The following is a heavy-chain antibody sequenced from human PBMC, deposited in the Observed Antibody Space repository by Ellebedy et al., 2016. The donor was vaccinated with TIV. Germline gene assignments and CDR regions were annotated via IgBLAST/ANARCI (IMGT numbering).Heavy chain of an antibody. V-gene: IGHV4-39*07. Sequence: MPSETLSLTCSVSGGSVSSTRYYWAWIRQPPGNGLEWIWSTYYSGSAYYNPSLKSRVTVSVDTSKNQFSLNLSSVTAADTAVYYFARDPALPRGRFDTWGQGTLVTVSS. CDR2: TYYSGSA. CDR3: ARDPALPRGRFDT. J-gene: IGHJ5*02. CDR1: GGSVSSTRYY.